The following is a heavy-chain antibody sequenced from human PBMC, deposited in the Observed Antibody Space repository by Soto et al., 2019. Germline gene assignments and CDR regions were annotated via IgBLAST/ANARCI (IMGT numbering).Heavy chain of an antibody. Sequence: ASVKVSCKASGGTFSSYAISWVRQAPGQGLEWMGGIIPIFGTANYAQKFQGRVTITADESTSTAYMELSSLRSEDTAVYYCARVSSERRGFDYWGQGTLVTVSS. CDR3: ARVSSERRGFDY. CDR1: GGTFSSYA. V-gene: IGHV1-69*13. D-gene: IGHD6-13*01. J-gene: IGHJ4*02. CDR2: IIPIFGTA.